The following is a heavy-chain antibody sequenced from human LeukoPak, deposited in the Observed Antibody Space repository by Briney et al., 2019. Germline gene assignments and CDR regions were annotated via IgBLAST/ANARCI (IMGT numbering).Heavy chain of an antibody. J-gene: IGHJ3*02. CDR2: IYYSGNT. CDR1: GDSIRSGSYN. Sequence: SETRSLTCTVSGDSIRSGSYNWGWIRQPPGKGLEWVGSIYYSGNTFYNPSLKSRVTISVDSSKNQFSLKLNFVTAADTAVYYCARGAPVLNAFDIWGLGTMVTVS. V-gene: IGHV4-39*01. D-gene: IGHD1-26*01. CDR3: ARGAPVLNAFDI.